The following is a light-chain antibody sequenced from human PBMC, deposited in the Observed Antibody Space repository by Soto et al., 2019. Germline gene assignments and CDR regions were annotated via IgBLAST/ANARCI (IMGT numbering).Light chain of an antibody. CDR3: QQFGRSPRFT. V-gene: IGKV3-20*01. CDR2: DAS. Sequence: IVLTQSPGTLSLSPGDRATLSCRASQNIGDNYLAWYQQKPGQAPRLLIYDASRRATGIPERFSGSGSGTDFTLTINRLEPEDFAVYYCQQFGRSPRFTFGPGTMVDIK. J-gene: IGKJ3*01. CDR1: QNIGDNY.